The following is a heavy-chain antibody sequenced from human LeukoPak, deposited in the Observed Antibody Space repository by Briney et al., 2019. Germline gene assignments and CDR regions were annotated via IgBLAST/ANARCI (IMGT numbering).Heavy chain of an antibody. CDR2: IDPSDSYT. CDR3: ARVLGYMYGWNY. V-gene: IGHV5-10-1*01. Sequence: GDPLRISCKGSGYKFTSYWINWVRQMPGKGLEWMGRIDPSDSYTMYSPSFQGHVTISADKSISTAYLQWSSLKASDSAMYYCARVLGYMYGWNYWGQGTLVTVSS. J-gene: IGHJ4*02. CDR1: GYKFTSYW. D-gene: IGHD5-18*01.